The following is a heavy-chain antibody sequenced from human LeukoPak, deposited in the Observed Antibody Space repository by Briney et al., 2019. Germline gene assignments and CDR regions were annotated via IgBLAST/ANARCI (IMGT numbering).Heavy chain of an antibody. J-gene: IGHJ3*02. CDR2: IYSGGST. V-gene: IGHV3-53*01. D-gene: IGHD3-3*01. CDR3: ARDSRVYDFWSGYHDAFDI. CDR1: RFTVSSNY. Sequence: GGSLRLSCAASRFTVSSNYMSWVRQAPGKGLEWVSVIYSGGSTYYADSVKGRFTISRDNSKNTLYLQMNSLRAEDTAVYYCARDSRVYDFWSGYHDAFDIWGQGTMVTVSS.